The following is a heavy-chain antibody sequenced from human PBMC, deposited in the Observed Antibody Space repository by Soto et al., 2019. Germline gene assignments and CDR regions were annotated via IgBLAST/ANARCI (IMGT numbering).Heavy chain of an antibody. CDR2: ISGSGGST. J-gene: IGHJ2*01. Sequence: GGSLRLSCAASGFTFSSYAMSWVRQAPGKGLEWVSAISGSGGSTYYADSVKGRFTISGDNSKNTLYLQMNSLRAEDTAVYYCAKSNLRLKWYFDLWGRGTLVTVSS. CDR3: AKSNLRLKWYFDL. V-gene: IGHV3-23*01. D-gene: IGHD4-4*01. CDR1: GFTFSSYA.